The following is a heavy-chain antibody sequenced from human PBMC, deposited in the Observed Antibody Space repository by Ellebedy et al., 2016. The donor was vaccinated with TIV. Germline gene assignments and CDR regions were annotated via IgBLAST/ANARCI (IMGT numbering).Heavy chain of an antibody. J-gene: IGHJ4*02. CDR1: GFTFSDYS. V-gene: IGHV3-64*04. D-gene: IGHD2-2*01. CDR3: ARDTCFSTSCYSDY. Sequence: GESLKISXSASGFTFSDYSMLWVRQAPGKGLEYVSAIRSSGGTTYYADSVKGRFTISRDNAKNTLFLQVNSLRAEDTAVYYCARDTCFSTSCYSDYWGQGALVTVSS. CDR2: IRSSGGTT.